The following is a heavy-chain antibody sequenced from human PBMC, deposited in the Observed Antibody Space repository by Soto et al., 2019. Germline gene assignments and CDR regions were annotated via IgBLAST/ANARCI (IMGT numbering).Heavy chain of an antibody. Sequence: SETLSLTCTVSGGSISSYYWSWIRQPPGKGLEWIGYIYYSGSTNYNPSLKSRVTISVDTSKNQFSLKLSSVTAADTAVYYCARVTDILTGSYYYYGMDVWGQGTTVTVSS. CDR2: IYYSGST. D-gene: IGHD3-9*01. J-gene: IGHJ6*02. CDR1: GGSISSYY. CDR3: ARVTDILTGSYYYYGMDV. V-gene: IGHV4-59*01.